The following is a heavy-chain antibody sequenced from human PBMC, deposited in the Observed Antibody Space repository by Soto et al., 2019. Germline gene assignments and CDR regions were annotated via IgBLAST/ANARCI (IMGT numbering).Heavy chain of an antibody. J-gene: IGHJ6*02. CDR1: GFTFSSYA. Sequence: QVQLVESGGGVVQPGRSLRLSCAASGFTFSSYAMHWVRQAPGKGLEWVAVISYDGSNKYYADSVKGRFTISRDNSKNTLYLQMNSLRAEDTAVYYCARDNGPDGGSSGWYSDYGMDVWGQGTTVTVSS. V-gene: IGHV3-30-3*01. CDR2: ISYDGSNK. CDR3: ARDNGPDGGSSGWYSDYGMDV. D-gene: IGHD6-19*01.